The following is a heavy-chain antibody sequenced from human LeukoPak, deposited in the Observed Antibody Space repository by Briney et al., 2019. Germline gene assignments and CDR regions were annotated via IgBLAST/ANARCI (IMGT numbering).Heavy chain of an antibody. CDR3: ARIQLAYCGGDCTDAFDI. J-gene: IGHJ3*02. CDR1: GFTFSSYS. CDR2: ISSSSSTI. V-gene: IGHV3-48*01. D-gene: IGHD2-21*02. Sequence: PGGSLRLSCAASGFTFSSYSMNWVRQAPGKGLEWVSYISSSSSTIYYADSVKGRFTISRDNAKNSLYLQMNSLRAEDTAVYYCARIQLAYCGGDCTDAFDIWGRGTMVTVSS.